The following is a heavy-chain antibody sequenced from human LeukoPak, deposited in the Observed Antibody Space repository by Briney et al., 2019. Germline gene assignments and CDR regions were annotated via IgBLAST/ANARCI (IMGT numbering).Heavy chain of an antibody. D-gene: IGHD3-10*01. CDR3: ARDFYYYGSGSYYFDY. CDR2: IYYSGST. J-gene: IGHJ4*02. Sequence: PSETLSLTCTVSGGSISSSSYYWGWIRQPPGKGLEWIGSIYYSGSTYYNPSLKSRVTISVDTSKNQFSLKLSSVTAADTAVYYCARDFYYYGSGSYYFDYWGQGTLVTVSS. V-gene: IGHV4-39*07. CDR1: GGSISSSSYY.